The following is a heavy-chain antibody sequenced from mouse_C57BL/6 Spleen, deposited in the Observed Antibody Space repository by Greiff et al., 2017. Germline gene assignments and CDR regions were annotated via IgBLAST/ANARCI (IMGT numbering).Heavy chain of an antibody. D-gene: IGHD2-10*01. CDR3: ARTLLFYAMDY. CDR2: IYPGSGST. J-gene: IGHJ4*01. V-gene: IGHV1-55*01. Sequence: QVQLKQPGAELVKPGASVKMSCKASGYTFTSYWITWVKQRPGQGLEWIGNIYPGSGSTNYNEKFKSTATLTVDTSSSTAYMQLSSLTSEDSAVYYCARTLLFYAMDYWGQGTSVTVSS. CDR1: GYTFTSYW.